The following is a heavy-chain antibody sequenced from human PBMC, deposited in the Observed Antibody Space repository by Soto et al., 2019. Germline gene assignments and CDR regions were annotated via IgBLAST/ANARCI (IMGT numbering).Heavy chain of an antibody. CDR3: AKAGGVRVLDAFDV. D-gene: IGHD2-8*01. V-gene: IGHV3-23*01. J-gene: IGHJ3*01. CDR2: VSNSGDGT. Sequence: GGSLRLSCEASGFSYSNYAMSWVRQAPGKGLEWVAAVSNSGDGTYFADSVKGRFTISRDNSKNTLYLQMNSLRAEDTALYYCAKAGGVRVLDAFDVWGRGTMVTVSS. CDR1: GFSYSNYA.